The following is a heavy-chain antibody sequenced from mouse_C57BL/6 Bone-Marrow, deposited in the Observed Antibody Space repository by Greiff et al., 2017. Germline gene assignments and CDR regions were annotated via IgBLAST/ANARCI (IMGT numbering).Heavy chain of an antibody. CDR1: GYTFTGYW. CDR2: ILPGSGST. J-gene: IGHJ4*01. Sequence: VMLVEPGAELMKPGASVKLSCKATGYTFTGYWIEWVKQRPGHGLEWIGEILPGSGSTNYNEKFKGKATFTADTSSNTAYMQLNSLTAEDSASYYCERRGYAMDYWGQGTSVTVSS. V-gene: IGHV1-9*01. CDR3: ERRGYAMDY.